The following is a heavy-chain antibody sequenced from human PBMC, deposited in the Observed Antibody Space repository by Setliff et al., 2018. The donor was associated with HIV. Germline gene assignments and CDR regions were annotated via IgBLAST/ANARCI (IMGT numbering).Heavy chain of an antibody. CDR3: ARARGPEGYFDS. CDR2: IYYSGST. CDR1: GGSINTGSYY. V-gene: IGHV4-39*07. J-gene: IGHJ4*02. Sequence: PSETLSLTCTASGGSINTGSYYWGWIRQPPGKGLESIGTIYYSGSTYYKSSLKSRLTISVDTSKNQFSLKMSSVTAADTAVYYCARARGPEGYFDSWGQGTLVTVSS. D-gene: IGHD3-10*01.